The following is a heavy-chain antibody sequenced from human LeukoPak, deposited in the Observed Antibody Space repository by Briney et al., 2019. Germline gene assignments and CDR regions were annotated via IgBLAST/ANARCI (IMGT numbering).Heavy chain of an antibody. D-gene: IGHD2-2*02. CDR3: ARMGLKYQLLYPDDAFDI. V-gene: IGHV1-8*01. CDR2: MNPNSGNT. CDR1: GYTFTSYD. Sequence: ASVKVSCKASGYTFTSYDINWVRQATGQGLEWMGWMNPNSGNTGYAQKFQGRVTMTRNTSISTAYMELSSLRSGDTAVYYCARMGLKYQLLYPDDAFDIWGQGTMVTVSS. J-gene: IGHJ3*02.